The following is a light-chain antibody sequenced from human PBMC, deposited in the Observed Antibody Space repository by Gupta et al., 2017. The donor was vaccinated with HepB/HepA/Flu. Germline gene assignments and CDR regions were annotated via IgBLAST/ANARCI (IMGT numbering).Light chain of an antibody. Sequence: DAVLTQTPLSSPVTLGKPASISCRSSESLVHSNGDTYLSWLHQRPGQPPRLLIYKISNRLSGVPDRFSGSGAGTDFTLKISRVEAEDVGLYYCMQASHFPRTFGQGTKVEI. CDR1: ESLVHSNGDTY. CDR3: MQASHFPRT. J-gene: IGKJ1*01. V-gene: IGKV2-24*01. CDR2: KIS.